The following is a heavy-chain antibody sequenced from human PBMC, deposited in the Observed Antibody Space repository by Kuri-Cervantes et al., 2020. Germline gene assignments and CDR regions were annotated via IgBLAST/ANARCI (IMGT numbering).Heavy chain of an antibody. CDR2: IRSRSNNYAT. Sequence: LSLTCAASGFTFSGSAMHWVRQASGKGLEWVGRIRSRSNNYATAYAASAKGRFTISRDDSKNTAYLQMNSLKTEDSAVYYCXAFYDIPKWGQGTLVTVSS. CDR1: GFTFSGSA. V-gene: IGHV3-73*01. CDR3: XAFYDIPK. J-gene: IGHJ4*02. D-gene: IGHD3-9*01.